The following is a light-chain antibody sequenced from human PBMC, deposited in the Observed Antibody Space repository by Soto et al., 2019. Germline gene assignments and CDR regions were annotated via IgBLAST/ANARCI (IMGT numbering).Light chain of an antibody. Sequence: QSVLTQPRSVSGSPGQSGTLSCTGTSSDVGGYNLVSWYQQHPGRARKLMIYDVSKRPSGVPDRFSGSKSGNTASLTSSGLQAEDEADYYCYSYAGSYTFYVFGTGTKVTVL. CDR3: YSYAGSYTFYV. CDR1: SSDVGGYNL. V-gene: IGLV2-11*01. CDR2: DVS. J-gene: IGLJ1*01.